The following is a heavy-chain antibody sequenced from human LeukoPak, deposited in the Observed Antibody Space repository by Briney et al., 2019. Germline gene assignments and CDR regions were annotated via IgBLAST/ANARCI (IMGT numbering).Heavy chain of an antibody. J-gene: IGHJ5*02. CDR3: AREVWNICNPGAWFDP. D-gene: IGHD1/OR15-1a*01. CDR2: IFYSGHT. Sequence: PSQTLSLTCTVSGGSINSGDYSWSWIRQHPGKGLEWIGYIFYSGHTYYNPSLKSRLAISLDTSKNQFSLTLNSVTAADTAVYYCAREVWNICNPGAWFDPWGQGSLVTVSS. CDR1: GGSINSGDYS. V-gene: IGHV4-31*03.